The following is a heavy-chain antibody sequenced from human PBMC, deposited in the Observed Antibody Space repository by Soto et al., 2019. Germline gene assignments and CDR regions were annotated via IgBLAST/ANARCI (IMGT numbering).Heavy chain of an antibody. CDR3: ARTTVSPLSAFDI. D-gene: IGHD4-17*01. CDR1: GFTFSSYS. J-gene: IGHJ3*02. Sequence: GGSLRLSCAASGFTFSSYSMNWVRQAPGKGLEWVSYISSSSSTIYYADSVKGRFTISRDNAKNSLYLQMNSLRAEDTAVYYCARTTVSPLSAFDIWGQGTMVTVSS. V-gene: IGHV3-48*01. CDR2: ISSSSSTI.